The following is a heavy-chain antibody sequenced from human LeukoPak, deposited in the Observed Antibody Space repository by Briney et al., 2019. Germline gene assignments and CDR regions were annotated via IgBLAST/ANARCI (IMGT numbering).Heavy chain of an antibody. Sequence: PTGGSLRLSCAASAFTFSSYAMSWVRQAPGKGLEWVSAISGSGGSTYYADSVKGRFTISRDNSKNTLYLQMNSLRAEDTAVYYCAKVVGYSSSWRGAIDYWGQGTLVTVSS. CDR3: AKVVGYSSSWRGAIDY. CDR1: AFTFSSYA. D-gene: IGHD6-13*01. V-gene: IGHV3-23*01. CDR2: ISGSGGST. J-gene: IGHJ4*02.